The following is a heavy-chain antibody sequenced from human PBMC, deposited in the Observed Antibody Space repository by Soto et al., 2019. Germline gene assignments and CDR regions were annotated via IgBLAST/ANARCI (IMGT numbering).Heavy chain of an antibody. CDR3: AKAGYGSDVLWWFGP. Sequence: GGSLRPSCAASGFTFSSYAMSWVRPAPGRGLEWVSAVSSSSDNTYYADSVKGRFTISRDNSKNTLYLQMNSLRAEDTAIYYCAKAGYGSDVLWWFGPWGLGTLVTVSS. J-gene: IGHJ5*02. CDR1: GFTFSSYA. V-gene: IGHV3-23*01. D-gene: IGHD5-12*01. CDR2: VSSSSDNT.